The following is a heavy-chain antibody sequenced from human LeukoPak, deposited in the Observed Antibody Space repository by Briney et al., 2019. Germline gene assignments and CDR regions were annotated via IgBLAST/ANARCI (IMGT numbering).Heavy chain of an antibody. CDR3: ARDFSSSSTVYYYYYMDV. Sequence: SETLSLTCTVSGYSISSGYYWGWIRQPPGKGLEGIGSIYHCWSTYYNPSIKSRVTISVDTSKNQFSLKLSSVTAADTAIYYCARDFSSSSTVYYYYYMDVWGKGTTVTVSS. CDR1: GYSISSGYY. V-gene: IGHV4-38-2*02. J-gene: IGHJ6*03. CDR2: IYHCWST. D-gene: IGHD6-6*01.